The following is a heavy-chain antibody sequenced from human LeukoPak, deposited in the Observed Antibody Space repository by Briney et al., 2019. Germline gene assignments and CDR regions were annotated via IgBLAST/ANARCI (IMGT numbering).Heavy chain of an antibody. J-gene: IGHJ2*01. V-gene: IGHV1-18*01. CDR1: GYPFASYG. Sequence: ASVNVSCKASGYPFASYGISWVRQAPGQGLEWMGWISAYKGNTNYAQKFQGRVTMTTDTSTSTAYMELRSLRSDDTAVYYCARDHGGKVDRYFDLWGRGTLVTVSS. CDR3: ARDHGGKVDRYFDL. D-gene: IGHD4-23*01. CDR2: ISAYKGNT.